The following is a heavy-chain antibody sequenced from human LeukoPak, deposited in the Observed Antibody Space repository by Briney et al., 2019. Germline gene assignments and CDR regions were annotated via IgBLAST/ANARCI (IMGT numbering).Heavy chain of an antibody. CDR2: IYWNNDN. CDR3: AHYGDYRFLYYFDY. V-gene: IGHV2-5*01. CDR1: GFSLTTRGVG. Sequence: ESGPTLVKPTQTLTLTCTFSGFSLTTRGVGVGWIRQPPGKALEWLALIYWNNDNRYNPSLKTRLTITKDTSKNQVVLIMANMDPVDTATYYCAHYGDYRFLYYFDYWGQGTPVTVSS. J-gene: IGHJ4*02. D-gene: IGHD4-17*01.